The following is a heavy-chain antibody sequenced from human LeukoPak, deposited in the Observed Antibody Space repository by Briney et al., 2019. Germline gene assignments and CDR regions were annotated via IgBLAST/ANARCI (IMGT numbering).Heavy chain of an antibody. Sequence: PGGSLRLSCAASGFTFSSYAMSWVRQAPGKGLEWVSAISGSGGSTYYADSVKGRFTISRDNSKNTLYLQMNSLRAEDPAVYYCASTPVIVSYYGMDVWGQGTTVTVSS. D-gene: IGHD3-22*01. CDR1: GFTFSSYA. J-gene: IGHJ6*02. V-gene: IGHV3-23*01. CDR2: ISGSGGST. CDR3: ASTPVIVSYYGMDV.